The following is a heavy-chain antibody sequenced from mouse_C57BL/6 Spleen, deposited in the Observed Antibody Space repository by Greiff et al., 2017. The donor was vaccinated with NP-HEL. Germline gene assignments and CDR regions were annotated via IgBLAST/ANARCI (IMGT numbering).Heavy chain of an antibody. CDR1: GYTFTDYN. J-gene: IGHJ2*01. CDR3: ARSMDNFHYGSQYYFDY. D-gene: IGHD1-1*01. Sequence: EVQLQQSGPELVKPGASVKMSCKASGYTFTDYNMHWVKQSHGKSLEWIGYINPNNGGTSYNQKFKGKATLTVNKSSSTAYMELRSLTSEDSAVYYCARSMDNFHYGSQYYFDYWGQGTTLTVSS. CDR2: INPNNGGT. V-gene: IGHV1-22*01.